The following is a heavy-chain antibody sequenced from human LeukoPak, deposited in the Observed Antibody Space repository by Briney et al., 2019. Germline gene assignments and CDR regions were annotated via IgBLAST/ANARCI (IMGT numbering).Heavy chain of an antibody. CDR1: GYTFTSYY. D-gene: IGHD5-18*01. CDR2: INPNSGGT. J-gene: IGHJ4*02. V-gene: IGHV1-2*02. Sequence: ASVKVSCKASGYTFTSYYMHWVRQAPGQGLEWMGWINPNSGGTNYAQKFQGRVTMTRDTSTSTAYMELRSLRSDDTAVYYCARAAYSYGSRVDYWGQGTLVTVSS. CDR3: ARAAYSYGSRVDY.